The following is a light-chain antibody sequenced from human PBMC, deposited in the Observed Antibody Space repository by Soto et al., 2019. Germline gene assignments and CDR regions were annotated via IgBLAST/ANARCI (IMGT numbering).Light chain of an antibody. Sequence: EVVMTQSPATLSASPGESATLSCRASQRIDSSVAWYQQIPGQPPRLLVYSTSTRVTGIPAKFSGWGSGTEFNLTISRLQSEDFVVYYCQQYHRCPITFGQGTRLDI. CDR2: STS. V-gene: IGKV3-15*01. J-gene: IGKJ5*01. CDR3: QQYHRCPIT. CDR1: QRIDSS.